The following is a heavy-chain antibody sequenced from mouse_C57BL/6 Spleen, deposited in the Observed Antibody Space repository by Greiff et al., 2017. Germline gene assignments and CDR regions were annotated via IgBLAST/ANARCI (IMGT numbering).Heavy chain of an antibody. Sequence: EVQLQQSGPELVKPGASVKIPCKASGYTFTDYNMDWVKQSHGKSLEWIGDINPNNGGTIYNQKFKGKATLTVDKSSSTAYMELRSLTSEDTAVYYCARRGYGSSYAHYYAMDYWGQGTSVTVSS. CDR1: GYTFTDYN. CDR3: ARRGYGSSYAHYYAMDY. V-gene: IGHV1-18*01. J-gene: IGHJ4*01. CDR2: INPNNGGT. D-gene: IGHD1-1*01.